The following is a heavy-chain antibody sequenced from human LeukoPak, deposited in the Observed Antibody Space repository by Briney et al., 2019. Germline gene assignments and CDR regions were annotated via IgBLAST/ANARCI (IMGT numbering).Heavy chain of an antibody. CDR3: ARGTVFGVATNWFDP. CDR2: MYYSGST. J-gene: IGHJ5*02. V-gene: IGHV4-59*01. D-gene: IGHD3-3*01. CDR1: GGSISGYY. Sequence: SETLSLTCSVSGGSISGYYWRWIRQPPGKGLEWIGDMYYSGSTNYNPSLKSRVTISVDTSKKQISLKLNSVTAADTAVYYCARGTVFGVATNWFDPWGQGTLVTVSS.